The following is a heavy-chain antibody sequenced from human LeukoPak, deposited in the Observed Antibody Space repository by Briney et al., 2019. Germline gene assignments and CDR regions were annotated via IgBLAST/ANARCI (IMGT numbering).Heavy chain of an antibody. V-gene: IGHV3-7*02. CDR1: GFTFSNYW. CDR2: INQDGDEK. D-gene: IGHD5-12*01. CDR3: ARPYDSNRDHSGYGY. Sequence: PGWSLRLSCATSGFTFSNYWMSWVRQAAGKELEGVANINQDGDEKYYVDSVKGRFSVSRDNAKNSVDLQMHSLRAEDTALYYCARPYDSNRDHSGYGYWGRGTLVTVSS. J-gene: IGHJ4*02.